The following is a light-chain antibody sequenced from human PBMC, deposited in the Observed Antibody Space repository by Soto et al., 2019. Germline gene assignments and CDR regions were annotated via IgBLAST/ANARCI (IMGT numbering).Light chain of an antibody. CDR2: DAS. CDR1: QSFNSY. V-gene: IGKV3-11*01. Sequence: DIVLTQSPATLYLSPGERATLSCRASQSFNSYLAWYQQKPGQAPRLLIHDASHRATGVPARFSGSGSGTDFTLTISSREPEDFAVYYCQHRYGFTFGPGTKVDIK. J-gene: IGKJ3*01. CDR3: QHRYGFT.